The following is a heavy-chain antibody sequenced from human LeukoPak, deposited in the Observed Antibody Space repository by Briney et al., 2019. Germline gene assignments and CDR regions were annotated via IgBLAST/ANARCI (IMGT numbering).Heavy chain of an antibody. CDR1: GFTFSSYA. V-gene: IGHV3-23*01. Sequence: PGGSLRLSCAASGFTFSSYAMSWVRQAPGKGLEWVSGISGSGGRTYHADSVKGRFTISRDNSKNTLYLQMNSLRAEDTAVYYCARGNYGDLDYWGQGTLVTVSS. CDR2: ISGSGGRT. CDR3: ARGNYGDLDY. J-gene: IGHJ4*02. D-gene: IGHD4-17*01.